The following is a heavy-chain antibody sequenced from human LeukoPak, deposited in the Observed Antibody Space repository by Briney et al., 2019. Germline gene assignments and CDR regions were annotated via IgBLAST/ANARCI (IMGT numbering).Heavy chain of an antibody. Sequence: PGGSLRLSCAASGFTFSSYEMNWVRQAPGKGVEGGSYISSSGSTIYYADSVKGRFTISRDNAKNSLYLQMNSLRAEDTAVYYCARDSPYSDYYYYMDVWGKGTTVTISS. CDR1: GFTFSSYE. CDR2: ISSSGSTI. V-gene: IGHV3-48*03. D-gene: IGHD2-15*01. CDR3: ARDSPYSDYYYYMDV. J-gene: IGHJ6*03.